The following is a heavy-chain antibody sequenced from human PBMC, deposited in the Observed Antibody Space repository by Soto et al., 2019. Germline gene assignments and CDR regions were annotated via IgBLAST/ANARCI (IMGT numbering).Heavy chain of an antibody. Sequence: EVQLAESGGGLVQPGGSLRLSCAASDFTFSRQWMSWVRQAPGKGLEWVANIKEDGSKIYYVDSVRGRFTISRDNAKNSLYLQMNSLRAEDTAVYYCARDYYGWGSHDTWGQGTLVTVPS. CDR2: IKEDGSKI. D-gene: IGHD3-10*01. J-gene: IGHJ5*02. CDR3: ARDYYGWGSHDT. CDR1: DFTFSRQW. V-gene: IGHV3-7*03.